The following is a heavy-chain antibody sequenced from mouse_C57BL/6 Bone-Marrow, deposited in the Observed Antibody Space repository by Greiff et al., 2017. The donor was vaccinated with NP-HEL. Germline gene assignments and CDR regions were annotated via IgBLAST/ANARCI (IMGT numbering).Heavy chain of an antibody. J-gene: IGHJ4*01. CDR2: IYPSDSDT. CDR3: ARQGYDYYAMDY. Sequence: VQLQQPGAELVMPGASVKLSCKASGYTFTSYWMHWVKQRPGQGLEWIGEIYPSDSDTNYNQKFKGKSTLTVDKSSSTAYMQLSSLTSEDSAVYDCARQGYDYYAMDYWGQGTSVTVSS. V-gene: IGHV1-69*01. CDR1: GYTFTSYW.